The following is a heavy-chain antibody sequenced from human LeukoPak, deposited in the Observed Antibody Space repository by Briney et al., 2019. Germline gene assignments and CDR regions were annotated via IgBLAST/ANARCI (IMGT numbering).Heavy chain of an antibody. V-gene: IGHV1-69*13. Sequence: SVKVSCKASGGTFSSYAISWVRQAPGQGLEWMGGIIPIFGTANYAQKFQGRVTITADESTSTAYMELSSLRSEDTAVYYCARDSPQIFPHAFDIWGQGTMVTVSS. D-gene: IGHD3-9*01. CDR3: ARDSPQIFPHAFDI. CDR2: IIPIFGTA. J-gene: IGHJ3*02. CDR1: GGTFSSYA.